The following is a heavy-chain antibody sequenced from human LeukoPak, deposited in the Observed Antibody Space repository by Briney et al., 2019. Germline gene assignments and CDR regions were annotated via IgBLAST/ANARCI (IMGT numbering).Heavy chain of an antibody. V-gene: IGHV3-23*01. D-gene: IGHD1-1*01. Sequence: PGGSLRLSCAASGFTFSSYAMSWVRQAPGKGLEWVSAISGSGGSTYYADSVKGRFTISRDNSKNTLYLQMNSLRAEDTAVYYCAEGVKGPTMEHFDYWGQGTLVTVSS. CDR3: AEGVKGPTMEHFDY. CDR2: ISGSGGST. CDR1: GFTFSSYA. J-gene: IGHJ4*02.